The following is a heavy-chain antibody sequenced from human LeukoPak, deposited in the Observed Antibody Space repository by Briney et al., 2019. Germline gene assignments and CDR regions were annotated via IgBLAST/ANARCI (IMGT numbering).Heavy chain of an antibody. CDR2: ISWNSGSI. V-gene: IGHV3-9*01. Sequence: GRSLRLSCAASGFTFDDYAMHWVRQAPGKGLEWVSGISWNSGSIGYADSVKGRFTISRDNAQNSLYLQMNSLRAEDTALYYCAKDLAYCGGDCYSGEYGMDVWGQGTTVTVSS. CDR1: GFTFDDYA. CDR3: AKDLAYCGGDCYSGEYGMDV. D-gene: IGHD2-21*02. J-gene: IGHJ6*02.